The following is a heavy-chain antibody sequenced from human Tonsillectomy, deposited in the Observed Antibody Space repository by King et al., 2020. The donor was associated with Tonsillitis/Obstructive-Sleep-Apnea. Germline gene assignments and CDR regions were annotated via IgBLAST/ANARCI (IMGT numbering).Heavy chain of an antibody. CDR1: GGTFSTFA. CDR3: ARGVDYYYYNYMDV. D-gene: IGHD2-15*01. V-gene: IGHV1-69*09. Sequence: VQLVESGAEVKKPGSSVKVSCKASGGTFSTFAINWVRQAPGQGLEWMGRTIPILAISNYAQNFQGRVTITADKSTSTAYMELSSLRSEDTAVYYCARGVDYYYYNYMDVWGKGTTVTVSS. J-gene: IGHJ6*03. CDR2: TIPILAIS.